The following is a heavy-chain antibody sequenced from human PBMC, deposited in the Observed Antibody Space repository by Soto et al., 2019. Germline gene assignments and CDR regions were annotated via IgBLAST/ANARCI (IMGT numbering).Heavy chain of an antibody. CDR1: GGSISSSSYS. CDR3: AKLHTVSYFDY. Sequence: PSETLSLTCTISGGSISSSSYSWGWIRQPPGKGLEWIGTIYYSGSTYYNPSLKSRVTISVDTSKNQFSLNLSSLTAADTAVYYCAKLHTVSYFDYWGQRTLVTVSS. D-gene: IGHD3-10*01. J-gene: IGHJ4*02. CDR2: IYYSGST. V-gene: IGHV4-39*01.